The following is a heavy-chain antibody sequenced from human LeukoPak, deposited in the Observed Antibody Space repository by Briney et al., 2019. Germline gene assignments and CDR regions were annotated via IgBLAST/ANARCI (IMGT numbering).Heavy chain of an antibody. CDR3: ARDRWGYSYGGD. CDR2: IKEDGRQK. V-gene: IGHV3-7*01. D-gene: IGHD5-18*01. Sequence: PGGSLRLSCAAPGFTFSDYYMSWIRQAPGKGLEWVANIKEDGRQKYYVDSVKGRLTISRDNAKNSLYLQMNRLRAEDAAVYYCARDRWGYSYGGDWGQGTLVTVSS. J-gene: IGHJ4*02. CDR1: GFTFSDYY.